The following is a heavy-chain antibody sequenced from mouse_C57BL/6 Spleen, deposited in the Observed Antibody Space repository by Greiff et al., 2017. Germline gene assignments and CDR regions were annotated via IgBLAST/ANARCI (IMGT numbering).Heavy chain of an antibody. CDR3: ARLITTVPFDY. Sequence: EVKVVESGGGLVKPGGSLKLSCAASGFTFSDYGMHWVRQAPEKGLEWVAYISSGSSAIYYADTVKGRFTISRDNAKNTLFLQMTSLRSEDTAMYYCARLITTVPFDYWGQGTTLTVSS. V-gene: IGHV5-17*01. D-gene: IGHD1-1*01. J-gene: IGHJ2*01. CDR1: GFTFSDYG. CDR2: ISSGSSAI.